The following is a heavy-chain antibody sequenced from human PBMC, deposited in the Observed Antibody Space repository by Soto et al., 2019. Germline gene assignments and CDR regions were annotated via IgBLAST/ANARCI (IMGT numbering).Heavy chain of an antibody. D-gene: IGHD6-6*01. Sequence: SETLSLTCAVSGGSLISGDYCWSWIRQPPGKGLEWIGYISHSGSTYYDPSLKSRVTISLDTSKNQFSLKLSSVTAADTAVYYCARGSSIAGLYYGMDVWGQGTTVTVSS. V-gene: IGHV4-30-2*05. CDR3: ARGSSIAGLYYGMDV. CDR1: GGSLISGDYC. CDR2: ISHSGST. J-gene: IGHJ6*02.